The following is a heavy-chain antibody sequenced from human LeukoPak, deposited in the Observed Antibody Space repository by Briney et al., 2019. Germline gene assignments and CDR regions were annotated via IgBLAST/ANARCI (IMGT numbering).Heavy chain of an antibody. J-gene: IGHJ6*03. CDR1: GFSFSDFG. V-gene: IGHV3-30*03. Sequence: PGGSLRLSCAASGFSFSDFGMHWVRQAPGKGLEWVAAMSFDGTNKYYADSVKGRFTIFRDNSKNTLYLQMNSLRVDDTAVYYCARPHVPYNWNLPYFYYYYMDVWGKGTTVTVSS. D-gene: IGHD1-20*01. CDR2: MSFDGTNK. CDR3: ARPHVPYNWNLPYFYYYYMDV.